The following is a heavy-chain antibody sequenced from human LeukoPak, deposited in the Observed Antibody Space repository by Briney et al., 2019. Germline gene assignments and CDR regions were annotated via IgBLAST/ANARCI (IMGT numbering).Heavy chain of an antibody. CDR1: GFTFSDYS. D-gene: IGHD6-19*01. Sequence: GGSLRLSCAASGFTFSDYSMNWVRQAPGKGLEWVSIISSSSSHIFDADSVKGRFTISRDNAKNSLYLQMNSLRAEDTAVYYCARGRSGWYEDFWGQGTLVTVSS. CDR2: ISSSSSHI. CDR3: ARGRSGWYEDF. J-gene: IGHJ4*02. V-gene: IGHV3-21*01.